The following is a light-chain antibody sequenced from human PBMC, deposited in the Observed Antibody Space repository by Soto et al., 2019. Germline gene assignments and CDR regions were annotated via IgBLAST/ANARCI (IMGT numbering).Light chain of an antibody. CDR3: AAWDDSLRGRV. V-gene: IGLV1-44*01. J-gene: IGLJ2*01. CDR2: SDN. CDR1: SSNIGSNP. Sequence: QSVLTQPPSASGTPGQRVTISCSGSSSNIGSNPVSWYQQLPGTAPKSLIYSDNQRPSGVHDRISGSRSGTSASLAISGLQSEDEAEYYCAAWDDSLRGRVFGGGTKLTVL.